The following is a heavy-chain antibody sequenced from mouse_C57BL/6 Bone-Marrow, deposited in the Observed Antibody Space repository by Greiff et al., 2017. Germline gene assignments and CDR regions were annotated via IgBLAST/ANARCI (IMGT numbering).Heavy chain of an antibody. D-gene: IGHD1-1*01. CDR3: EGGSSPFYAMDY. CDR2: IYPRSGNT. V-gene: IGHV1-81*01. Sequence: QVQLQQSGAELARPGASVKLSCKASGYTFTSYGISWVKQRTGQGLEWIGEIYPRSGNTYYNEKFKGKATLTADKSSSTAYMELRSLTSEDSAVYFCEGGSSPFYAMDYWGQGTTVTVSS. J-gene: IGHJ4*01. CDR1: GYTFTSYG.